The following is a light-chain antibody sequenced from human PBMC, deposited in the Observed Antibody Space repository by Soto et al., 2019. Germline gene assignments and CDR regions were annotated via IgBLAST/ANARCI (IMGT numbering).Light chain of an antibody. CDR1: SGHSSYA. CDR2: LNSDGSH. CDR3: QTWGTGIQV. J-gene: IGLJ2*01. Sequence: QAVLTQSPSASASLGASVKLTCTLSSGHSSYAIAWHQQQPEKGPRYLMKLNSDGSHSKGDGIPDRFSGSSSGAERYLTILSLQSEDEADYYCQTWGTGIQVFGRGTKLTVL. V-gene: IGLV4-69*01.